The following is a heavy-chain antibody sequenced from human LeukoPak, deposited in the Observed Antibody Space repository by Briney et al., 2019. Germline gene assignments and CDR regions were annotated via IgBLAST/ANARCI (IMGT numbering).Heavy chain of an antibody. Sequence: GASVKVSCKVSGYTLTELSMHWVRQAPGQGLEWMGWINPNSGGTNYAQKFQGRVTMTRDTSISTAYMELSRLRSDDTAVYYCARGHYYDSSGYYRFEYWGQGTLVTVSS. CDR2: INPNSGGT. CDR3: ARGHYYDSSGYYRFEY. J-gene: IGHJ4*02. D-gene: IGHD3-22*01. V-gene: IGHV1-2*02. CDR1: GYTLTELS.